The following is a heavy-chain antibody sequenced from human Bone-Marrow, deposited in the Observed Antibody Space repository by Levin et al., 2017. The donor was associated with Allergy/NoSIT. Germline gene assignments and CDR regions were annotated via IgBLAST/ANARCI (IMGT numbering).Heavy chain of an antibody. CDR2: IYFTGSI. D-gene: IGHD2-2*01. J-gene: IGHJ5*02. CDR1: GGSMSNYY. Sequence: SETLSLTCTVSGGSMSNYYWSWIRQPPGKGLEWMGYIYFTGSINYNPSLKSRVSISVDAPKNQFSLNLSSVTAADTAVYYYARLLSSSRNLYNWSDPWGQGTLVTVSS. CDR3: ARLLSSSRNLYNWSDP. V-gene: IGHV4-59*01.